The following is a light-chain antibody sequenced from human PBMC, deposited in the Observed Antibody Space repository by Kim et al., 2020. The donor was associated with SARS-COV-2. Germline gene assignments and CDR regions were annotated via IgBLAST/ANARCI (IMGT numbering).Light chain of an antibody. Sequence: DIQMTQSPSTLSASVGDRVTITCRASQSISSWLAWYQQKPGNAPKLLISKASTLESGVPPRFSGSGSGTEFTLTISSLQPDDFATYYCQQYHSHRTFGQGTKVDIK. V-gene: IGKV1-5*03. CDR3: QQYHSHRT. CDR2: KAS. J-gene: IGKJ1*01. CDR1: QSISSW.